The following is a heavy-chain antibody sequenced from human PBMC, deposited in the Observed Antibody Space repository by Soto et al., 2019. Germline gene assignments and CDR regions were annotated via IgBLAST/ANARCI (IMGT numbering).Heavy chain of an antibody. Sequence: SVKVSCKASGYTFTSYGLSWVRQAPGQGLEWMGWINTGNGNTRYSQRFLGRVSLTTDTSASTVSMDLSSLTSEDTAVYYCAREISVYVTWGQGTLVTGSS. CDR3: AREISVYVT. J-gene: IGHJ5*02. V-gene: IGHV1-18*01. D-gene: IGHD2-8*01. CDR1: GYTFTSYG. CDR2: INTGNGNT.